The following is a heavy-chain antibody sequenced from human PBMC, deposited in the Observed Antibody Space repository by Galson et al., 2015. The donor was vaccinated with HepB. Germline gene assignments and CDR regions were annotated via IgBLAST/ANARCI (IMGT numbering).Heavy chain of an antibody. D-gene: IGHD3-9*01. CDR3: ARGDYDILTGYYVASFDV. J-gene: IGHJ3*01. Sequence: SVKVSCKGSGYSFNSYALHWVRQAPGQRLEWVGWINAGKGNTRSSQKFQGRVTITSDTSASTVYMELSSLRPEDTAIYYCARGDYDILTGYYVASFDVWGQGTMVTVSS. CDR2: INAGKGNT. CDR1: GYSFNSYA. V-gene: IGHV1-3*01.